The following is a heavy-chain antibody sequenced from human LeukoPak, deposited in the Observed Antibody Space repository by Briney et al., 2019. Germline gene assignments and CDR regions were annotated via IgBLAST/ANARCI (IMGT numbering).Heavy chain of an antibody. Sequence: GGSLRHSRAASGFPFSSYSMNWVRQPPGKGLEWVSSFIGRSSYRHDADSVKGRFTISIENAKNSQYLQMNSLRAEDAAVYYWARAGGGVSYYYYLDVWGKGTTVTVSS. CDR2: FIGRSSYR. D-gene: IGHD1-14*01. J-gene: IGHJ6*03. CDR1: GFPFSSYS. CDR3: ARAGGGVSYYYYLDV. V-gene: IGHV3-21*01.